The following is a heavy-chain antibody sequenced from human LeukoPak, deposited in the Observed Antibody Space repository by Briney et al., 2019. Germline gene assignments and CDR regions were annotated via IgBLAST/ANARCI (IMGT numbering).Heavy chain of an antibody. Sequence: GSLRLSCAASGFSFSNYAMHWVRQAPGKGLEWVAVISKDGGNTHYADSVKGRFTVSRDDSKNTLYLQMNSVRSDDTAVYHCAKIHATGWYDWFFDLWGRGSQVTVSS. CDR2: ISKDGGNT. J-gene: IGHJ2*01. CDR1: GFSFSNYA. D-gene: IGHD6-19*01. V-gene: IGHV3-30-3*02. CDR3: AKIHATGWYDWFFDL.